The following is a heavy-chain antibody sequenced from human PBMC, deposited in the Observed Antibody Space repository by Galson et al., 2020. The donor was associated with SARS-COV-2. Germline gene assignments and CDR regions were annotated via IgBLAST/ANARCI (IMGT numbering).Heavy chain of an antibody. D-gene: IGHD6-19*01. Sequence: GSLRLSCAASGFTFSSYAMSWVRQAPGKGLEGVSGISGSGGSTYYADPVKGRFTNSRDNSKNTLYLQMNSLRDEDTAVYYCAKGGGSVWYFGTYWGQGTLVTVSS. CDR1: GFTFSSYA. CDR2: ISGSGGST. CDR3: AKGGGSVWYFGTY. J-gene: IGHJ4*02. V-gene: IGHV3-23*01.